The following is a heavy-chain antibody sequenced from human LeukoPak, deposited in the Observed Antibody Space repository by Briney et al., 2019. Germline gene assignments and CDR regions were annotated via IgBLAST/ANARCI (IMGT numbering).Heavy chain of an antibody. V-gene: IGHV3-23*01. D-gene: IGHD3-10*01. CDR1: GFTFSSSA. CDR3: AKAANSFGELPTPDY. J-gene: IGHJ4*02. Sequence: GGTLRLSCAASGFTFSSSAMSWVRQAPGKGLEWVSSISGSGGSTYYADSVKGRFTISRDNSKNTLYLQMNSLRAEDTAVYYCAKAANSFGELPTPDYWGQGTLVTVSS. CDR2: ISGSGGST.